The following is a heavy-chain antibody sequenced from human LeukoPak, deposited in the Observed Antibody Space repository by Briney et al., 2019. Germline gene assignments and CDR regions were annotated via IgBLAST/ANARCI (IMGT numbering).Heavy chain of an antibody. CDR1: RFTFSDFY. CDR2: ISSSGSTI. Sequence: GVTLSLSCAAYRFTFSDFYMSWLRQAQGQGLKWVIYISSSGSTIYYADSVRGRFTISTYNDKNSLYLHMTSLRAEDTAVYYCASAIQLWFDYWGQGTLVTVSS. D-gene: IGHD5-18*01. J-gene: IGHJ4*02. V-gene: IGHV3-11*01. CDR3: ASAIQLWFDY.